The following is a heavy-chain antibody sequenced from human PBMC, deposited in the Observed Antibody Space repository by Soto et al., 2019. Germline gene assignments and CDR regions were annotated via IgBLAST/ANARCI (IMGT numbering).Heavy chain of an antibody. Sequence: SETLSLTCTVSGGSISSISYHWSWIRQPPGKGLEWIGYIYYFGKANYNPSLKSRVTISIDTSKNQFSLNLSSVTAADTAMYYCARFHDSWGPGILVTVSS. CDR3: ARFHDS. J-gene: IGHJ4*02. CDR2: IYYFGKA. CDR1: GGSISSISYH. V-gene: IGHV4-61*01.